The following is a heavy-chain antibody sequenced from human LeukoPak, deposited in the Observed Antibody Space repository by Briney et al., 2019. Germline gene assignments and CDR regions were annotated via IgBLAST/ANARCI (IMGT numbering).Heavy chain of an antibody. V-gene: IGHV3-21*01. CDR1: GFTFSSYS. CDR3: ARGLGTVTFDH. J-gene: IGHJ4*02. Sequence: PGGSLRLSCAASGFTFSSYSMKWVRQAPGKGLEWVSSISSSSSYIYYADSVKGRFTISRDNAKNSLYLQMNSLRAEDTAVYYCARGLGTVTFDHWGQGTLVTVSS. D-gene: IGHD4-17*01. CDR2: ISSSSSYI.